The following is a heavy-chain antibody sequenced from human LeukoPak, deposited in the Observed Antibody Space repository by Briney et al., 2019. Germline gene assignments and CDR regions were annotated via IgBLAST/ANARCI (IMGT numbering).Heavy chain of an antibody. CDR3: ARGGGNSGFDY. Sequence: GGSLRLSCAASGFTLLSYGMAWVRQAPGKGLEWVSSISGSSGSTYYAASVKGRFTISRDNSKNTLYLQMNSLRAEDTALYYCARGGGNSGFDYWGQGTLVIVSS. CDR1: GFTLLSYG. D-gene: IGHD1/OR15-1a*01. CDR2: ISGSSGST. V-gene: IGHV3-23*01. J-gene: IGHJ4*02.